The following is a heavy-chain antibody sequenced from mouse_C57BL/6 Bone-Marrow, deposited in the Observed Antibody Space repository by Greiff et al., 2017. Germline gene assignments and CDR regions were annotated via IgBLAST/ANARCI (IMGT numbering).Heavy chain of an antibody. CDR1: GFTFSDYG. Sequence: EVKVEESGGGLVKPGGSLKLSCAASGFTFSDYGMHWVRQAPEKGLEWVAYISSGSSTIYYADTVKGRFTISRDNAKNTLFLQMTSLRSEDTAMYYCARGGRAPWFAYWGQGTLVTVSA. J-gene: IGHJ3*01. V-gene: IGHV5-17*01. D-gene: IGHD3-3*01. CDR3: ARGGRAPWFAY. CDR2: ISSGSSTI.